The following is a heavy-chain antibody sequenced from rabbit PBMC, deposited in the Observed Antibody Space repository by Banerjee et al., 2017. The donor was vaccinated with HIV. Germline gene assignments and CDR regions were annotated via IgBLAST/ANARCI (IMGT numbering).Heavy chain of an antibody. J-gene: IGHJ6*01. Sequence: QEQLEESGGDLVKPEGSLTLTCTASGFTLSSSYWICWVRQAPGKGLEWIGCIYTGGSGTAYASWAKGRFTISKTSSTTVTLQMTSLTVADTAIYFCARDGGGAGFALWGPGTLVTVS. V-gene: IGHV1S45*01. D-gene: IGHD3-1*01. CDR1: GFTLSSSYW. CDR2: IYTGGSGT. CDR3: ARDGGGAGFAL.